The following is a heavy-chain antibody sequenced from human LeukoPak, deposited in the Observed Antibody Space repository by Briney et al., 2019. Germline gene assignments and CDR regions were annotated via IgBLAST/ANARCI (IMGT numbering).Heavy chain of an antibody. CDR3: ARRADGDEGYFDY. CDR1: GYTFTSYY. J-gene: IGHJ4*02. CDR2: INPSSGST. Sequence: ASVTVSCKASGYTFTSYYMHWVRQAPGQGLEWMGIINPSSGSTSYAQRFQGRVTMTRDTSTSTVYMELSSLRSEDTAVYYCARRADGDEGYFDYWGQGTLVTVSS. D-gene: IGHD4-17*01. V-gene: IGHV1-46*01.